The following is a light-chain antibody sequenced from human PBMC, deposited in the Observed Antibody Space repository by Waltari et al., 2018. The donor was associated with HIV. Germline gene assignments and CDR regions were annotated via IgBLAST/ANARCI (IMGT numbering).Light chain of an antibody. Sequence: QSALTQPASVSGSPGQSISISCTGTSSDVGGYNAVSWYQQHPAKAPKLVLLEVSNRPSGVSNRCSGSKSGNRASLTISGLQAEDEAYYYCSSYTSSDTVVFGGGTKVTVL. CDR3: SSYTSSDTVV. J-gene: IGLJ2*01. CDR1: SSDVGGYNA. CDR2: EVS. V-gene: IGLV2-14*01.